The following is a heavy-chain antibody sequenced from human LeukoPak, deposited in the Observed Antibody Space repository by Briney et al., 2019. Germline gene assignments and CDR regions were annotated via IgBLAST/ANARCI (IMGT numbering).Heavy chain of an antibody. J-gene: IGHJ5*02. CDR2: INPYDNST. Sequence: ASVKVSCKASGYTFIYYDMHWVRQAPGQGLEWVGTINPYDNSTNYAQKFQGRVTITADESTSTAYMELISLRSEDTAVYYCARGEVVVVAAKGALSWFDPWGQGTLVTVSS. CDR1: GYTFIYYD. V-gene: IGHV1-46*01. D-gene: IGHD2-15*01. CDR3: ARGEVVVVAAKGALSWFDP.